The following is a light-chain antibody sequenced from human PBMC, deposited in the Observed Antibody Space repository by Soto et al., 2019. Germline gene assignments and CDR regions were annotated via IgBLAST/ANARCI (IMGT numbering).Light chain of an antibody. J-gene: IGKJ1*01. CDR1: QRGRSN. CDR2: WAS. V-gene: IGKV3-15*01. Sequence: EIVLAQSPGTLSLSPGERATLPCRASQRGRSNLDWYQQKPGKAPRLLIDWASTRATFSPARFSGSGAGTEFTLTSSSLQSEDFATYYCQQYNSYSWTFGQGTKVDIK. CDR3: QQYNSYSWT.